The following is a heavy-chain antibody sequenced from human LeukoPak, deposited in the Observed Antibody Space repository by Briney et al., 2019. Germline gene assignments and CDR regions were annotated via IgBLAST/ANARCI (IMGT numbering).Heavy chain of an antibody. J-gene: IGHJ4*02. V-gene: IGHV3-64*01. CDR1: RFTFSSYA. CDR3: ARDYGGNSAFDY. D-gene: IGHD4-17*01. CDR2: ISSNGGST. Sequence: GGSLRLSCAASRFTFSSYAMHWVRQAPGKGLEYVSAISSNGGSTYYANSVKGRFTISRDNSKNTLYLQMGSLRAEDMAVYYCARDYGGNSAFDYWGQGTLVTVSS.